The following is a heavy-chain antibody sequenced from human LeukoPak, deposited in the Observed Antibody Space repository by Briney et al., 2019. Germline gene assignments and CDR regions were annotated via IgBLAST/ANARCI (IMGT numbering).Heavy chain of an antibody. CDR3: AKDLFSTSSPL. CDR2: IYSGGST. Sequence: GGSLRLSCAASGFTVSSNYMSWVRQAPGKGLEWVSVIYSGGSTYYADSVKGRFTISRDNSKNTLYLQMNSLRAEDTAVYYCAKDLFSTSSPLWSQGTLVTVSS. CDR1: GFTVSSNY. D-gene: IGHD2-2*01. V-gene: IGHV3-53*05. J-gene: IGHJ4*02.